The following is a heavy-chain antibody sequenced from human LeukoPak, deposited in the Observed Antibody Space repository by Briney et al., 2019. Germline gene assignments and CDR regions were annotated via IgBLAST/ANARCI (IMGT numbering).Heavy chain of an antibody. CDR1: GGTFSSYA. CDR3: ARDNSGGDYGDYDSGDFDY. CDR2: SIPILGIA. Sequence: ASVKVSCKASGGTFSSYAISWVRQAPGQGLEWMGRSIPILGIANYAQKFQGRVTITADKSTSTAYMELSSLRSEDTAVYYCARDNSGGDYGDYDSGDFDYWGQGTLVTVSS. D-gene: IGHD4-17*01. V-gene: IGHV1-69*04. J-gene: IGHJ4*02.